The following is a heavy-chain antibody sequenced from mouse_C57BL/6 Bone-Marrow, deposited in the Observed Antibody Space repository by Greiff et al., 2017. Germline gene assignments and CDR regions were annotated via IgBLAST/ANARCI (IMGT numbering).Heavy chain of an antibody. CDR3: ARSYYGLDY. CDR1: GYTFTDYY. J-gene: IGHJ2*01. Sequence: VQLQQSGPVLVKPGASVKMSCKASGYTFTDYYMTWVKQSHGKSLEWIGVINPYNGGTSYNQKFKGKATLTVDKSSSTAYIELNSLTSEDSAVYYCARSYYGLDYWGQGTTLTVSS. D-gene: IGHD1-1*01. V-gene: IGHV1-19*01. CDR2: INPYNGGT.